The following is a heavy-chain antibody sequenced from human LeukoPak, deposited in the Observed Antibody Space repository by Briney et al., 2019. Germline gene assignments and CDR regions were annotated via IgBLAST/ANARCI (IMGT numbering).Heavy chain of an antibody. CDR1: GYTFTSYG. Sequence: ASVKVSCKASGYTFTSYGISWVRQAPGQGLEWMGWISAYNGNTNYAQKLQGRVTMTTDTSTSTAYMELRSLRSDDTAVYYCARGLSCSGGSCYPYYSDYWGQGTLVTVSS. CDR2: ISAYNGNT. D-gene: IGHD2-15*01. J-gene: IGHJ4*02. V-gene: IGHV1-18*01. CDR3: ARGLSCSGGSCYPYYSDY.